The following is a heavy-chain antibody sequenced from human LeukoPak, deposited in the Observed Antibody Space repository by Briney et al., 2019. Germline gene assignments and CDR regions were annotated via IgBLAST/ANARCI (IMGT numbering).Heavy chain of an antibody. CDR1: GFTFNTYA. CDR2: ISTSGRST. V-gene: IGHV3-23*01. J-gene: IGHJ3*02. Sequence: GGSLRLSCAASGFTFNTYAKSWPRQAPGKGLEGLSTISTSGRSTYYADSVKVRFTIPRHNSKNTLFLQMNSLRAEDTAVYYCAKGLNAYGSGSYSHLDAFDMWGQGTMVTVSS. CDR3: AKGLNAYGSGSYSHLDAFDM. D-gene: IGHD3-10*01.